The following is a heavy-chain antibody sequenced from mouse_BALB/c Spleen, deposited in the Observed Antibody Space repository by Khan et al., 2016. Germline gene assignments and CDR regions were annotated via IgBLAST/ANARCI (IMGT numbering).Heavy chain of an antibody. D-gene: IGHD2-3*01. V-gene: IGHV9-2-1*01. CDR3: ARWLLLYYAMDY. CDR2: INTETGEP. CDR1: GYTFTDYS. J-gene: IGHJ4*01. Sequence: LVVSGPELKKPGETVKISCKASGYTFTDYSMHWVKQAPGKGLKWMGWINTETGEPTYADDFKGRFAFSLETSASTAYLQINNLKNEDTATYFCARWLLLYYAMDYWGQGTSVTVSS.